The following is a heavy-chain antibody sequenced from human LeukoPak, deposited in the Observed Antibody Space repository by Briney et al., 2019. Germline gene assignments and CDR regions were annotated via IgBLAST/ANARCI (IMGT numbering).Heavy chain of an antibody. D-gene: IGHD2-21*02. V-gene: IGHV4-30-2*01. CDR2: IYHSGST. Sequence: SETLSLTCAVSGGSISSGGYSWSWIRQPPGKGLEWIGYIYHSGSTYYNPSLKSRVTISVDRSKNQFSLKLSSVTAADTAVYYCARGYCGGDCYTGPGAFDIWGQGTMVTVSS. CDR1: GGSISSGGYS. J-gene: IGHJ3*02. CDR3: ARGYCGGDCYTGPGAFDI.